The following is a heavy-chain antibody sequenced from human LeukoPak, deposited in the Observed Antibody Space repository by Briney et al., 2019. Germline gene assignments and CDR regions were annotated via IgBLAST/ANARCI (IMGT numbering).Heavy chain of an antibody. Sequence: GGSLRLSCEGSGFPFGSYVMSWVRQAPGKGLVWVSRVNPDGSTTTYADSVKGRFTISRDNARNTLFLQMNSLRDDDTAVYYCGSDLFGAWDYWGQGALVTVSS. V-gene: IGHV3-74*01. CDR1: GFPFGSYV. CDR3: GSDLFGAWDY. D-gene: IGHD3-10*02. J-gene: IGHJ4*02. CDR2: VNPDGSTT.